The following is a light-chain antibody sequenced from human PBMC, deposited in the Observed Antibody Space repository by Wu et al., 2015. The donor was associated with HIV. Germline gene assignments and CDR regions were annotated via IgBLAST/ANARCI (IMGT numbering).Light chain of an antibody. CDR1: QRVSSY. CDR2: DAS. J-gene: IGKJ1*01. CDR3: QQRSNLWT. Sequence: EIVLTQSPATLSLSPGERAALSCRATQRVSSYVAWYQQKPGQAPRLLIYDASNRATGIPARFSGSGSGTDFTLTISSLEPEDFAVYYCQQRSNLWTFGQGTKVEIK. V-gene: IGKV3-11*01.